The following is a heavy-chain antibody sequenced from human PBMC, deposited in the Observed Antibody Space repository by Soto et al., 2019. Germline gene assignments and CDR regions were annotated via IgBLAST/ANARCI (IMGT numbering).Heavy chain of an antibody. J-gene: IGHJ4*02. Sequence: QVQLVQSGAEVKKPGASVKVSCKASGYTFTSYDINWVRQPTGQGLEWMGWMNPNSFNTGYAQKFQGRVTMTRDTSISTAYMELSSLRSDDTAVYYCARDGEYSSSGSFDYWGQGTLVTVSS. CDR1: GYTFTSYD. CDR3: ARDGEYSSSGSFDY. D-gene: IGHD6-6*01. V-gene: IGHV1-8*01. CDR2: MNPNSFNT.